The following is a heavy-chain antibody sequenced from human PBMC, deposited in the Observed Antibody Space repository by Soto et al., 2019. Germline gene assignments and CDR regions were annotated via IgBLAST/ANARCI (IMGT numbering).Heavy chain of an antibody. CDR3: AREGFDHRPDY. V-gene: IGHV4-4*02. CDR1: GDSISSPNW. CDR2: MFASGSS. Sequence: QVQLEESGPGLVKPSETLSLTCAVSGDSISSPNWWSWYRQPPGKGQELIGEMFASGSSNYNPSLNGRVTISLDTSKNHFSLKLTSLAAADTAIYYGAREGFDHRPDYWGQGIPVTVSS. J-gene: IGHJ4*02.